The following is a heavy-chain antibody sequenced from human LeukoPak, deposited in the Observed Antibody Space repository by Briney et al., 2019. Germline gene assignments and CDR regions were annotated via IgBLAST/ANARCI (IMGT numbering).Heavy chain of an antibody. CDR2: IGNSGVAT. D-gene: IGHD1-26*01. J-gene: IGHJ4*02. V-gene: IGHV3-23*01. CDR1: GFTFSNAW. Sequence: GGSLRLSCAASGFTFSNAWMSWVRQAPGKGLEWVSGIGNSGVATYYADSVKGRFTISRDNSKNTLFLQMNNLRAKDTAVYYCARGAVGPDYWGQGTLVTVSS. CDR3: ARGAVGPDY.